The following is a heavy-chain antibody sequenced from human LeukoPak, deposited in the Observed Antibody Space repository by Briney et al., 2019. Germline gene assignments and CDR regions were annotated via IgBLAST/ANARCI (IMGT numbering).Heavy chain of an antibody. Sequence: PGGSLRLPCVGTGFTFSFYGMGWVRQAPGKGLEWVACISAGRNEIDYADSVKGRFTISRDNAKNSLYLQINSLRAEDTAVYYCARDSPGYGGYSYWGQGTLVTVSS. CDR1: GFTFSFYG. J-gene: IGHJ4*02. CDR3: ARDSPGYGGYSY. CDR2: ISAGRNEI. D-gene: IGHD5-12*01. V-gene: IGHV3-21*06.